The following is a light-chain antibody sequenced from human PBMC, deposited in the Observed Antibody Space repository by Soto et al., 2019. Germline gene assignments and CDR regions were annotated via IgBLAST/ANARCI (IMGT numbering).Light chain of an antibody. CDR3: QQYYSTPLT. CDR1: QRVLYSSNNKNY. J-gene: IGKJ4*01. CDR2: WAS. V-gene: IGKV4-1*01. Sequence: DIVMTQSPDSLSVSLGETATINCKSSQRVLYSSNNKNYLAWYQQKPGQPPKLLIYWASTRESGVPDRFSGSGSWTDFTLTISSLQAEDVAVYYCQQYYSTPLTFGGGTKVEIK.